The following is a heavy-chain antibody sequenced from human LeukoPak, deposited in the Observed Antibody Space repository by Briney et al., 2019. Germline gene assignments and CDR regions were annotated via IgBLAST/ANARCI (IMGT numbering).Heavy chain of an antibody. CDR1: GFTFSSNW. D-gene: IGHD3-16*01. J-gene: IGHJ4*02. CDR2: IKGDGIST. V-gene: IGHV3-74*01. CDR3: AKDHYWGIDY. Sequence: QPGGSLRLSCAASGFTFSSNWMHWVRHAPGQGLVWVSRIKGDGISTNYADSVKGRFTISRDIAKNTLYLQMNSLRAEDTGVYYCAKDHYWGIDYWGRGTLVTVSS.